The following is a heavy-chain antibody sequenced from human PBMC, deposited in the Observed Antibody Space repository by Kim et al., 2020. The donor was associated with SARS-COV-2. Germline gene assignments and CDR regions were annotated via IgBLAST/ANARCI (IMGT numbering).Heavy chain of an antibody. Sequence: SETLSLTCTVSGGSISSYYWSWIRQPPGKGLEWIGYIYYSGSTNYNPSLKSRVTISVDTSKNQFSLKLSSVTAADTAVYYCARGSYELLGFDYWGQGTLVTVSS. CDR1: GGSISSYY. CDR2: IYYSGST. D-gene: IGHD2-21*02. J-gene: IGHJ4*02. V-gene: IGHV4-59*13. CDR3: ARGSYELLGFDY.